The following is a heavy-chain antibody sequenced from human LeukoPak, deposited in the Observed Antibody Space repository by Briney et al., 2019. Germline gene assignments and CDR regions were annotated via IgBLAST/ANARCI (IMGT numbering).Heavy chain of an antibody. Sequence: ESGPALVKPTQTLTLTCTFSGFSLTTRGMRVSWIRQSPGKAPEWLALIDWEDNIYYSTSLRARLTISKDTPKNQAALTLTNVDPADTATYYCARTSHSGVWYDLDYWGQGTLVTVSS. D-gene: IGHD6-19*01. V-gene: IGHV2-70*01. CDR3: ARTSHSGVWYDLDY. CDR1: GFSLTTRGMR. CDR2: IDWEDNI. J-gene: IGHJ4*02.